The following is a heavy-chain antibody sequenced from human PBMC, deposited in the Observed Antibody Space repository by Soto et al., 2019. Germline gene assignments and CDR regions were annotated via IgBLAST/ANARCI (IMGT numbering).Heavy chain of an antibody. V-gene: IGHV1-69*01. CDR1: GDTFIGYS. D-gene: IGHD6-19*01. CDR2: VIPTQRTT. Sequence: QVQLVQSGAEVKKPGTSVRVSCKASGDTFIGYSISWVRQAPGQGLEWMGWVIPTQRTTKYAQRFQGRVTMSVDQFACTTYMELSSLRPEDTALYYCVIDRLIVAVSVGRMDVWGQGTTVTVSS. CDR3: VIDRLIVAVSVGRMDV. J-gene: IGHJ6*02.